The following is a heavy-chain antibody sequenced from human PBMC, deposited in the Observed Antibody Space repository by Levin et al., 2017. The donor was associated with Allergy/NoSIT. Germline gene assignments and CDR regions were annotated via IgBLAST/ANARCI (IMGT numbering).Heavy chain of an antibody. D-gene: IGHD3-22*01. CDR1: GYTFTGYY. CDR3: ARGGDSSGQADY. Sequence: GGSLRLSCKASGYTFTGYYMHWVRQAPGQGLEWMGWINPNSGGTNYAQKFQGRVTMTRDTSISTAYMELSRLRSDDTAVYYCARGGDSSGQADYWGQGTLVTVSS. CDR2: INPNSGGT. J-gene: IGHJ4*02. V-gene: IGHV1-2*02.